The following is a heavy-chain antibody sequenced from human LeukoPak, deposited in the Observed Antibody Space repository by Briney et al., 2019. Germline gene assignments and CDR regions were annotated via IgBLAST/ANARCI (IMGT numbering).Heavy chain of an antibody. V-gene: IGHV4-59*01. CDR2: IYYSGST. CDR3: ARDRYYYDSSGYQYYFDY. J-gene: IGHJ4*02. D-gene: IGHD3-22*01. CDR1: GGSISSYY. Sequence: SETLSLTXTVSGGSISSYYWSWIRQPPGKGLEWIGYIYYSGSTNYNPSLKSRVTISVDTSKNQFSLKLSSVTAADTAVYYCARDRYYYDSSGYQYYFDYWGQGTLVTVSS.